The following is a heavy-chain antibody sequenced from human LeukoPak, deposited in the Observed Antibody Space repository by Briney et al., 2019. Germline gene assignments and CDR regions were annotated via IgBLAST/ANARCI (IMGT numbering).Heavy chain of an antibody. CDR2: MNPNSGNT. CDR1: GYTFTSYD. D-gene: IGHD2-2*01. V-gene: IGHV1-8*03. J-gene: IGHJ4*02. Sequence: ASVRVSCKASGYTFTSYDINWVRQATGQGLEWMGWMNPNSGNTGYAQKFQGRVTITRNTSISTAYMELSSLRSEDTAVYYCARGLIRPAATLPYYFDYWGQGTLVTVS. CDR3: ARGLIRPAATLPYYFDY.